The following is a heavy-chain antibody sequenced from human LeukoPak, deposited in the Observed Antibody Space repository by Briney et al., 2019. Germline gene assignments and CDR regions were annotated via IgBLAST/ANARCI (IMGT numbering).Heavy chain of an antibody. CDR3: ARDPGYGDYASLGMDV. J-gene: IGHJ6*02. V-gene: IGHV3-53*01. D-gene: IGHD4-17*01. CDR2: IYSGGST. CDR1: GFTVSSNY. Sequence: PGGSLRLSCAASGFTVSSNYMTWVRQAPGKGLEWVSVIYSGGSTYYADSVKGRFTISRDNSKNTLYLQMNSLRAEDTAVHYCARDPGYGDYASLGMDVWGQGTTVTVSS.